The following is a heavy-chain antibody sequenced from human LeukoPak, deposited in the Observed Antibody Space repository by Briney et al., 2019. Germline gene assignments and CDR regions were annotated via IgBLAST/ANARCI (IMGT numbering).Heavy chain of an antibody. CDR3: ARDTYDSSGYYLFRYYYYYMEV. CDR2: IWYDGSNK. D-gene: IGHD3-22*01. J-gene: IGHJ6*03. CDR1: GFTFSSYG. V-gene: IGHV3-33*01. Sequence: GGSLRLSCAASGFTFSSYGMHWVRQAPGKGLEGVADIWYDGSNKYYADAVKGRFTISRDNSTNTLYLQMNSLRAEDTAVYYCARDTYDSSGYYLFRYYYYYMEVWGKGTTVTVSS.